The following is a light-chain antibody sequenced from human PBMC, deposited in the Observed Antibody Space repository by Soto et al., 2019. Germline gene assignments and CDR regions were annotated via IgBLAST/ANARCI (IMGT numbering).Light chain of an antibody. CDR1: NSNIGSNT. CDR3: AAWDDSLSGVV. V-gene: IGLV1-44*01. CDR2: SNN. Sequence: QSVLTQPPSASGTPGLRVTISCSGSNSNIGSNTVNWYHQLPGTAPKLLIYSNNQRPSGVPDRFSGSKSGTSASLVISGLQSDDEADYYCAAWDDSLSGVVFGGGTKLPVL. J-gene: IGLJ2*01.